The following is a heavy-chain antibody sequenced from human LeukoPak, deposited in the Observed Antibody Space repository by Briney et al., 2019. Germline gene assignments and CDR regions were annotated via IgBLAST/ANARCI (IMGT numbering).Heavy chain of an antibody. D-gene: IGHD3-10*01. CDR2: ISSSSSTI. V-gene: IGHV3-48*01. J-gene: IGHJ5*02. CDR3: ASSTAVYYGPGWFDP. CDR1: GFTFSSYS. Sequence: GGSLRLSCAASGFTFSSYSMNWVRQAPGKGLEWVSYISSSSSTIYYADSVKGRFTISRDNAKNSLYLQMNSLRAEDTAVYYCASSTAVYYGPGWFDPWGQGTLVTVSS.